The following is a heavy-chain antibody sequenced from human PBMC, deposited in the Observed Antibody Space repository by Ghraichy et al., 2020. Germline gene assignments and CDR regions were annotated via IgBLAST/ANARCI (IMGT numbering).Heavy chain of an antibody. CDR3: ATETRPISAPYYNGMDV. J-gene: IGHJ6*02. V-gene: IGHV1-69*02. Sequence: SVKVSCKASGVTLSTTTFTWVRQAPGQGLEWMGRVISIPGIASYAEKFQGRVTITADKSTPTAYMELSSLRSEDTAVYYCATETRPISAPYYNGMDVWGQGTAVTVSS. CDR2: VISIPGIA. D-gene: IGHD3-10*01. CDR1: GVTLSTTT.